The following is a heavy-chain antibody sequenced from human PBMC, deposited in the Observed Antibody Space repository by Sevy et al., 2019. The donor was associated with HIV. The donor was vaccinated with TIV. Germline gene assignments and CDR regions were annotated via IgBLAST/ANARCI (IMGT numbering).Heavy chain of an antibody. D-gene: IGHD1-1*01. J-gene: IGHJ1*01. V-gene: IGHV3-30-3*01. Sequence: GGALRLSCAASGFTFTSFSMHWVRLAPGKGLEWVATISYDGSNKYYADSVKGRFTISRDNSKNYLYLQMNSLRAEDTAVYCCALERLSSNVAEYFQNWGQGTLVTVSS. CDR1: GFTFTSFS. CDR3: ALERLSSNVAEYFQN. CDR2: ISYDGSNK.